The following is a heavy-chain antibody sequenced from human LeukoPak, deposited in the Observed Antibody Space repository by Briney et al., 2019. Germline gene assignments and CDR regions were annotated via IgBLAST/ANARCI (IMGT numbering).Heavy chain of an antibody. V-gene: IGHV1-2*02. D-gene: IGHD6-13*01. J-gene: IGHJ3*02. CDR2: INPNSGGT. CDR3: ARGGAGTKGDAFDI. CDR1: GYTFTGYY. Sequence: ASVKVSCKASGYTFTGYYMHWVRQAPGQGLEWMGWINPNSGGTNYAQNFQGRVTMTRDTSISTAYMELSRLRSDDTAVYYCARGGAGTKGDAFDIWGQGTMVTVSS.